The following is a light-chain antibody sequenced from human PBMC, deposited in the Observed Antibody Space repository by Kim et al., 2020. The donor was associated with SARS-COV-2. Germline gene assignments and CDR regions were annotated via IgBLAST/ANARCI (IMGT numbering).Light chain of an antibody. CDR1: SGSIDDNY. V-gene: IGLV6-57*03. Sequence: GKTVTISCTRSSGSIDDNYVQWYQQRPGGVPTTVIYADDQRPSGVSDRFSGSIDNSSNSASLTISGLRTEDEADYYCRSYNRDNVLFGGGTKVTVL. CDR3: RSYNRDNVL. J-gene: IGLJ2*01. CDR2: ADD.